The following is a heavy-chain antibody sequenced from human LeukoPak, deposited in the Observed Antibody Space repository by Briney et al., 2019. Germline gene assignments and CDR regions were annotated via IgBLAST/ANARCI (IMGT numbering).Heavy chain of an antibody. D-gene: IGHD3-10*01. J-gene: IGHJ5*02. V-gene: IGHV1-8*01. CDR1: GYTFTSYD. Sequence: ASVKASCKASGYTFTSYDINWVRQATGQGLEWMGWMNPNSGNTGYAQKFQGRVTMTRNTSISTAYMELSSLRSEDTAVYYCARGLLLWFGEAKNWFDPWGQGTLVTVSS. CDR3: ARGLLLWFGEAKNWFDP. CDR2: MNPNSGNT.